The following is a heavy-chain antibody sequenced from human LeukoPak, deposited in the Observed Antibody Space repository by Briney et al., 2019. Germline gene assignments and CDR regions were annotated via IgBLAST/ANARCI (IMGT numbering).Heavy chain of an antibody. CDR2: IKEDGSDE. CDR3: ARGRHWGLGAFDI. J-gene: IGHJ3*02. CDR1: GFTLRSYW. Sequence: PGGSLRLSCVASGFTLRSYWMGWLRLAPGKGLEWVGNIKEDGSDEYYVDSVKGRFTISRDIAANSLYLQMSSLKVEDTSVYYCARGRHWGLGAFDIWGQGTMVTVSS. D-gene: IGHD7-27*01. V-gene: IGHV3-7*01.